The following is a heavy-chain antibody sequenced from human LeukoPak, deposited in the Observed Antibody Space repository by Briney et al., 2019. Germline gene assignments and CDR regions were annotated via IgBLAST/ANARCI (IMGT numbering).Heavy chain of an antibody. CDR2: IIPIFGTA. CDR3: ARALLRYCSSTSCYWFDP. J-gene: IGHJ5*02. V-gene: IGHV1-69*13. Sequence: ASVKVSCKATGGTFSSYVISWVRQAPGQGLEWMGGIIPIFGTANYAQKFQGRVTITADESTSSAYMELSSLRSEDTAVYYCARALLRYCSSTSCYWFDPWGQGTLVTVSS. D-gene: IGHD2-2*01. CDR1: GGTFSSYV.